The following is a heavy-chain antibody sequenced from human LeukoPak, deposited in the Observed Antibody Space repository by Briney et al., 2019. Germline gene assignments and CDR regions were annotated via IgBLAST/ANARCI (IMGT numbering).Heavy chain of an antibody. V-gene: IGHV1-3*03. D-gene: IGHD3-22*01. CDR3: ATAGYYDSSGYSNDAFDI. Sequence: ASVKVSCKASGYTFTSYAMHWVRQAPGQRLEWMGWINAGNGNTKYSQEFQGRVTITRDTSASTAYMELSSLRSEDMAVYYCATAGYYDSSGYSNDAFDIWGQGTMVTVSS. CDR2: INAGNGNT. CDR1: GYTFTSYA. J-gene: IGHJ3*02.